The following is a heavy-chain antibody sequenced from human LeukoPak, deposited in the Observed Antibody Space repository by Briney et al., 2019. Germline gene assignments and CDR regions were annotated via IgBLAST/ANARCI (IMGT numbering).Heavy chain of an antibody. CDR3: SRESGPFCPFGY. V-gene: IGHV4-4*02. CDR2: ISLAGQT. Sequence: SGTLSLTCGVSGGSISGTNWWSWVRQPPGQGLEWIGEISLAGQTDYNPSLNGRVTMSLDKSSNQLSLHLTSVTAAGTATYYCSRESGPFCPFGYWGQGTLVTVSS. D-gene: IGHD1-26*01. J-gene: IGHJ4*02. CDR1: GGSISGTNW.